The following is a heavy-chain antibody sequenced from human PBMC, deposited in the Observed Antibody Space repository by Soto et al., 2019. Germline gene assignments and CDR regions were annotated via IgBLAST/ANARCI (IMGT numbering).Heavy chain of an antibody. CDR3: ARSLRDDYGDYIDY. CDR1: GGSISSSSYY. Sequence: PSETLSLTCPVSGGSISSSSYYWGWIRQPPGKGLEWIGSIYYSGSTYYNPSLKSRVTISVDTSKNQFSLKLSSVTAADTAVYYCARSLRDDYGDYIDYWGQGTLVTVSS. J-gene: IGHJ4*02. D-gene: IGHD4-17*01. CDR2: IYYSGST. V-gene: IGHV4-39*01.